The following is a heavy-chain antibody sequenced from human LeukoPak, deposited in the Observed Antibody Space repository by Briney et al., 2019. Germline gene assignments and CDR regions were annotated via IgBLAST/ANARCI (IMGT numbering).Heavy chain of an antibody. V-gene: IGHV4-31*03. CDR3: ARVLTYSSIYYMDV. J-gene: IGHJ6*03. CDR1: GDSISSGGYY. Sequence: SQTLSLTCTVSGDSISSGGYYWSWIRQHPGKGLEWIGYMYHSGSTYYNPSLKSRVTISGDTSKNQFSLKLSSVTAADTAVYYCARVLTYSSIYYMDVWGKGTTVTVSS. D-gene: IGHD6-13*01. CDR2: MYHSGST.